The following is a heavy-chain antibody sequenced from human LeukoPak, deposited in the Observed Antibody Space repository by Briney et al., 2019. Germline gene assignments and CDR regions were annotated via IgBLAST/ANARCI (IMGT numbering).Heavy chain of an antibody. J-gene: IGHJ4*02. Sequence: SGGSLRLSCAASGFTFSSYAMSWVRQAPGKELEWVSAISGSGGSTYYADPLKGRFTISRDNSKNTLYLQMNSLRAEDTALYYCAKDGIGGIYYDSSGYFDYWGQGTLVTVSS. CDR2: ISGSGGST. D-gene: IGHD3-22*01. V-gene: IGHV3-23*01. CDR3: AKDGIGGIYYDSSGYFDY. CDR1: GFTFSSYA.